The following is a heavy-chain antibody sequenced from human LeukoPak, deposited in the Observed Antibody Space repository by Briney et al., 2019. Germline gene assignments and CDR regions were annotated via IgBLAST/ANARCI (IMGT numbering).Heavy chain of an antibody. CDR3: ARDKGNSYNWFDP. CDR2: INSSSSYI. V-gene: IGHV3-21*01. J-gene: IGHJ5*02. CDR1: GFTFSSYS. Sequence: SGGSPRLSCAASGFTFSSYSMNWVRQAPGKGLEWVSSINSSSSYIYYADSVKGRFTISRDNAKNSLYLQMNSLRAEDTAVYYCARDKGNSYNWFDPWGQGTLVTVSS.